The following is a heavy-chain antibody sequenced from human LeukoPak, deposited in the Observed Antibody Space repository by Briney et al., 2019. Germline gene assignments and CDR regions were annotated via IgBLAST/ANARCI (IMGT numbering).Heavy chain of an antibody. V-gene: IGHV4-61*02. CDR3: ARVGGGADY. J-gene: IGHJ4*02. CDR1: GGSISSGSYF. Sequence: SETLSLTCTVSGGSISSGSYFWSWIRQPAGKGLEWSGRIYTSGSTNYNPSLKSRVTISVDTSKNHFSLKLTSVTAADTAVYYCARVGGGADYWGQGTLATVSS. CDR2: IYTSGST. D-gene: IGHD2-15*01.